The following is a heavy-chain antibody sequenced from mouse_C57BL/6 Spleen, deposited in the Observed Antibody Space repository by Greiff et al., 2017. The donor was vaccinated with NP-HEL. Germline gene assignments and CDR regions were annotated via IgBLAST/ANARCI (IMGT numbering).Heavy chain of an antibody. J-gene: IGHJ2*01. CDR2: IWGDGST. CDR1: GFSLTSYG. D-gene: IGHD1-1*01. V-gene: IGHV2-3*01. Sequence: VKLQESGPGLVAPSQCLSITCTVSGFSLTSYGVSWVRQPPGKGLEWLGVIWGDGSTNYHSAHISRLSISTDNSKSQLFLKLNTLQTDATSTYYCATEGTTVVDYWGQGTTLTVSS. CDR3: ATEGTTVVDY.